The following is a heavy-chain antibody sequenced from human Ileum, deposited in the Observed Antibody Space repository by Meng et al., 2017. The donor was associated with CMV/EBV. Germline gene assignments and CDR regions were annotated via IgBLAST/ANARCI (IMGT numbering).Heavy chain of an antibody. D-gene: IGHD3-10*01. CDR3: ARVPESSGSYSDS. CDR1: GASVTSTAYY. V-gene: IGHV4-30-4*08. J-gene: IGHJ4*02. CDR2: IFYSTTS. Sequence: LRLSCTVSGASVTSTAYYWNWIRQPPGKGLEWIGYIFYSTTSYYNPSLKSRVTISLDTSKNQLSVKLTSVTAADTAVYYCARVPESSGSYSDSWGQGTLVTVSS.